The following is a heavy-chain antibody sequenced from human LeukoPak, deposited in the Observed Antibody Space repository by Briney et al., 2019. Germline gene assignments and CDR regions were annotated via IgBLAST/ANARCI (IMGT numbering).Heavy chain of an antibody. CDR3: ARDRSGVYYYYYYMDV. J-gene: IGHJ6*03. V-gene: IGHV3-11*04. Sequence: GGSLRLSXAASGFTFSDYYMSWIRQAPGKGLEWVSYIGSSGSTIYYADSVKGRFTISRDNAKNSLYLQMNSLRAEDTAVYYCARDRSGVYYYYYYMDVWGKGTTVTVSS. CDR2: IGSSGSTI. CDR1: GFTFSDYY.